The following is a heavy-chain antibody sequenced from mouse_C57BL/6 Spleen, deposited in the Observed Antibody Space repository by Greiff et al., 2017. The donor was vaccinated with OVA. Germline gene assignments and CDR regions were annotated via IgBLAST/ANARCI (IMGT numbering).Heavy chain of an antibody. CDR3: ARENTTVPWFAY. J-gene: IGHJ3*01. D-gene: IGHD1-1*01. Sequence: QLQQSGPELVKPGASVTMSCKASGYTFTDYNMHWVKQSHGKSLEWIGYINPNNGGTSYNTKFQGKAPLTVNKSSSTAYLELRSLTSEDSAVYYCARENTTVPWFAYWGQGTLVTVSA. CDR1: GYTFTDYN. CDR2: INPNNGGT. V-gene: IGHV1-22*01.